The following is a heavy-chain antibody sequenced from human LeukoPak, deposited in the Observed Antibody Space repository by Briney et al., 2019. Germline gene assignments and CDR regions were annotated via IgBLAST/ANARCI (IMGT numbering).Heavy chain of an antibody. CDR3: AREEDGYNYGY. D-gene: IGHD5-24*01. V-gene: IGHV3-33*01. CDR1: GFTFSSYG. CDR2: IWYDGSNK. Sequence: GRSLRLSCAASGFTFSSYGMHWVRRAPGKGLEWVAVIWYDGSNKYYADSVKGRFTIPRDNSKNTLYLQMNSLRAEDTAVYYCAREEDGYNYGYWGQGTLVTVSS. J-gene: IGHJ4*02.